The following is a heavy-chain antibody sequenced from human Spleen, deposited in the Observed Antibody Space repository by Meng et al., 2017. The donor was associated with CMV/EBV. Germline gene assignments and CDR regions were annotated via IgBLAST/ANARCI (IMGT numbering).Heavy chain of an antibody. J-gene: IGHJ4*02. V-gene: IGHV1-69*10. CDR2: IIPILGIA. CDR3: ARGLGPSYVDRDY. Sequence: QVQLVQSGAEAKKPGSSVKVSCKASGGTFSTYAINWVRQAPGQGLEWMGGIIPILGIAKIAQKFQGRVTITAGNSTGTVYMDLSSLRSEDTAVYYCARGLGPSYVDRDYWGQGTLVTVSS. D-gene: IGHD4-17*01. CDR1: GGTFSTYA.